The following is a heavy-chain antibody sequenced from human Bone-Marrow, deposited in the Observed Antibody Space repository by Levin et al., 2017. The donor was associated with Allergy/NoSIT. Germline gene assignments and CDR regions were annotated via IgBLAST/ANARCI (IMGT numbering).Heavy chain of an antibody. Sequence: SVKVSCKASGFSLSGYYVHWLRQAPGQGLDWMGWMDPKTGATNPAQKFQGRISMTRDTSISTAYLELSRMRSDDTAVYYCARSVFGEVIDYWGQGTLVTVSS. D-gene: IGHD3-16*02. CDR1: GFSLSGYY. V-gene: IGHV1-2*02. CDR2: MDPKTGAT. CDR3: ARSVFGEVIDY. J-gene: IGHJ4*02.